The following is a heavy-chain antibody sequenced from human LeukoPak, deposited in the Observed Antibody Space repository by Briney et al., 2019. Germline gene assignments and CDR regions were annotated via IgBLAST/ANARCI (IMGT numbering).Heavy chain of an antibody. J-gene: IGHJ4*02. Sequence: GASVKVSCKAACYIFSNYDINWGRQAPGQGLGLMGWMNPNGGKTCYAQKFQGRVTMTRNIPIMTAYMELSNLRPEDTAVYFCARGPPESSTSDYWGQGNL. CDR1: CYIFSNYD. D-gene: IGHD6-13*01. CDR2: MNPNGGKT. CDR3: ARGPPESSTSDY. V-gene: IGHV1-8*01.